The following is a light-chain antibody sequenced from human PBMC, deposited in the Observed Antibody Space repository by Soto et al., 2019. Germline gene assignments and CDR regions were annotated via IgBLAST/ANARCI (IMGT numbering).Light chain of an antibody. CDR2: DAS. CDR3: QQYENLPT. J-gene: IGKJ5*01. CDR1: QDISKY. V-gene: IGKV1-33*01. Sequence: IHITHSPSSLSSSVLYIFTITCQASQDISKYLNWYQQKPGRAPKLLIYDASNLEAGVPSRFRGSGSGTDFTFTISRLQPEDIATYYCQQYENLPTFGQGTRLEIK.